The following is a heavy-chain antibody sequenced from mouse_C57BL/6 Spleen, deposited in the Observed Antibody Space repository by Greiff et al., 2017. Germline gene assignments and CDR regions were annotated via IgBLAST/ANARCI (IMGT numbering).Heavy chain of an antibody. Sequence: QVQLQQPGAELVMPGASVKLSCKASGYTFTSYWMHWVKQRPGQGLEWIGEIDPSDSYTNYNQKFKGKSTLTVDKSSSTAYMQLSSLTSEDTAIYYCARSEGQPYWGQGTLVTVSA. J-gene: IGHJ3*01. V-gene: IGHV1-69*01. CDR2: IDPSDSYT. CDR1: GYTFTSYW. CDR3: ARSEGQPY. D-gene: IGHD3-3*01.